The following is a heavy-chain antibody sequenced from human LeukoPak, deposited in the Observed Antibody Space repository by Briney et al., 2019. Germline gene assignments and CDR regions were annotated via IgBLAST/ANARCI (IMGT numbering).Heavy chain of an antibody. Sequence: ASVKVSCKASGYTFRSYEINWVRQAPGQGLQWVGWIHPNSGKTGYAQKFQGRVTMTRDTSTETAFMELSSLKFDDTAIFYCARGHYGGNRYFDIWGQGTLVTVSS. V-gene: IGHV1-8*01. J-gene: IGHJ4*02. CDR1: GYTFRSYE. CDR2: IHPNSGKT. CDR3: ARGHYGGNRYFDI. D-gene: IGHD4-23*01.